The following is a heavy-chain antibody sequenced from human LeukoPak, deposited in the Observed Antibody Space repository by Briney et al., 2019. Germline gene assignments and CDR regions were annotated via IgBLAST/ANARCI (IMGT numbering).Heavy chain of an antibody. Sequence: SVKVSCTASGGTFSSYAISWVRQAPGQGLEWMGGIIPIFGTANYAQKFQGRVTITADESTSTAYMELSSLRSEDTAVYYCARAQPYYYDSSGYYEFWYWGQGTLVTVSS. CDR3: ARAQPYYYDSSGYYEFWY. V-gene: IGHV1-69*13. J-gene: IGHJ4*02. CDR2: IIPIFGTA. CDR1: GGTFSSYA. D-gene: IGHD3-22*01.